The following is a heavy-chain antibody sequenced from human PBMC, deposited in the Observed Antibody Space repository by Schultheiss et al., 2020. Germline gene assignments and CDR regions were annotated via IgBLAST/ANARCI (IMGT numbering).Heavy chain of an antibody. Sequence: SATLSLTCTVSGGSVSSGSYYWSWIRQPPGKGLEWIGYIYYSGITNYNPSPKSRVTISVDTSKNQFSLKLSSVTAADTAVYYCARDPLSNWFDPWGQGTLVTVSS. J-gene: IGHJ5*02. CDR1: GGSVSSGSYY. CDR3: ARDPLSNWFDP. CDR2: IYYSGIT. V-gene: IGHV4-61*01.